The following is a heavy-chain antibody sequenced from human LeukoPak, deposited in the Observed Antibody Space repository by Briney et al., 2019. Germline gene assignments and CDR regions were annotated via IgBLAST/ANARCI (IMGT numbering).Heavy chain of an antibody. CDR2: ISGSGGST. J-gene: IGHJ6*03. CDR1: GFTFSSYA. Sequence: GGSLRLSCAASGFTFSSYAMSWVRQAPGKGLEWVSAISGSGGSTYYADSVKGRFTISRDNSKNTLYLQMNSLRAEDTAVYYCAKHRRFDYYYYMDVWGKGTTVTVSS. V-gene: IGHV3-23*01. CDR3: AKHRRFDYYYYMDV.